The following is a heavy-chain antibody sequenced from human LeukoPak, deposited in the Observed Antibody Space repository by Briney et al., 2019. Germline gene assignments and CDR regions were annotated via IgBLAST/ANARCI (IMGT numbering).Heavy chain of an antibody. J-gene: IGHJ6*02. D-gene: IGHD6-6*01. CDR3: AKDLPAIIAARPYYYYGMDV. V-gene: IGHV3-23*01. CDR1: GFTFSTYG. CDR2: IAGSGGNT. Sequence: GGSLRLSCAASGFTFSTYGMRWVRQAPGKGLEWVSAIAGSGGNTNYADSVKGRFTISRDNSKNTLYLQMNSLRAEDTAVYYCAKDLPAIIAARPYYYYGMDVWGQGTTVTVSS.